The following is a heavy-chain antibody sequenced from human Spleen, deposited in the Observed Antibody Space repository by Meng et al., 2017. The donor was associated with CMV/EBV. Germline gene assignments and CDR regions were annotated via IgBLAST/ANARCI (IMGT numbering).Heavy chain of an antibody. J-gene: IGHJ4*02. D-gene: IGHD4-17*01. CDR2: ISGGGGST. V-gene: IGHV3-23*01. Sequence: SCTASGFTFRSYGISWVRRAPGKGLEWVSGISGGGGSTFYADSVTGRFTISRDNSKNAVFLQMNGLGAEDTAVYYCARDATATTGIYLFDYWGQGTLVTVSS. CDR1: GFTFRSYG. CDR3: ARDATATTGIYLFDY.